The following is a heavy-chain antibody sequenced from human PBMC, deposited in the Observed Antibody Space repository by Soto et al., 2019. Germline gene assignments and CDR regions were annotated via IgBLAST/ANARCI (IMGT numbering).Heavy chain of an antibody. D-gene: IGHD2-2*01. V-gene: IGHV1-18*01. CDR1: GGTFSSYA. Sequence: ASVKVSCKASGGTFSSYAISWVRQAPGQGLEWMGWISAYNGNTNYAQKLQGRVTMTTDTSTSTAYMELRSLRSDDTAVYYCAREPDIVVVPAAIGYYYYYGMDVWGQGTTVTVSS. CDR2: ISAYNGNT. J-gene: IGHJ6*02. CDR3: AREPDIVVVPAAIGYYYYYGMDV.